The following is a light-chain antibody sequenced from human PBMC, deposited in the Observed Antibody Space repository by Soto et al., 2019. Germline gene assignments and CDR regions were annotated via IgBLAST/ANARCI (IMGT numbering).Light chain of an antibody. Sequence: DIQLTQSPSFLSASVGDRVTITCRASQAISSSLAWYQHNPGKAPKLLIYAASTLQNGVPSSFSGSGSWTEFTLTISSLQPEDFANYYCQHLNDYRYTFGQGTKVEIK. CDR2: AAS. J-gene: IGKJ2*01. CDR3: QHLNDYRYT. CDR1: QAISSS. V-gene: IGKV1-9*01.